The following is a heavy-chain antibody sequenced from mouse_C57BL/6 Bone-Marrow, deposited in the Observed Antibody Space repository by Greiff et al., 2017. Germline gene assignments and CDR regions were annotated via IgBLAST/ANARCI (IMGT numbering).Heavy chain of an antibody. D-gene: IGHD2-4*01. CDR1: GYTFTSYG. CDR3: ARSHDYDAFSWFAY. V-gene: IGHV1-81*01. CDR2: IYPRSGNT. J-gene: IGHJ3*01. Sequence: VKLMESGAELARPGASVKLSCKASGYTFTSYGISWVKQRTGQGLEWIGEIYPRSGNTYYNEKFKGKATLTADKSSSTAYMELRSLTSEDSAVYFCARSHDYDAFSWFAYWGQGTLVTVSA.